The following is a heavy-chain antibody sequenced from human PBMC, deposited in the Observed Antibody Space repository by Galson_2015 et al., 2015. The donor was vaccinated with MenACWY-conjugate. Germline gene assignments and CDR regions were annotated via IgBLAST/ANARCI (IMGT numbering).Heavy chain of an antibody. Sequence: SVKVSCKASGGTFSNYAINWVRQAPGQGLEWMGGILPRIGSTNYAQKFQGRVTMTADASTSTAYMELDSLGSEDTAVYYCARDPREVAAMIVVVPNGWFDPWGQGTLVTVSS. CDR3: ARDPREVAAMIVVVPNGWFDP. D-gene: IGHD3-22*01. CDR2: ILPRIGST. CDR1: GGTFSNYA. J-gene: IGHJ5*02. V-gene: IGHV1-69*13.